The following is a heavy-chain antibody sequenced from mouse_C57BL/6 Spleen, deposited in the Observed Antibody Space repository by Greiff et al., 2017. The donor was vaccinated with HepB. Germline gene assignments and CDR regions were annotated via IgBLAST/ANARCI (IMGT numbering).Heavy chain of an antibody. D-gene: IGHD1-1*01. V-gene: IGHV14-2*01. CDR1: GFNIKDYY. Sequence: VHVKQSGAELVKPGASVKLSCTASGFNIKDYYMHWVKQRTEQGLEWIGRIDPEDGETKYAPKFQGKATLTVDKSSSTAYMELRSLTSEDTAVYYCARTTVVPFDYWGQGTTLTVSS. J-gene: IGHJ2*01. CDR2: IDPEDGET. CDR3: ARTTVVPFDY.